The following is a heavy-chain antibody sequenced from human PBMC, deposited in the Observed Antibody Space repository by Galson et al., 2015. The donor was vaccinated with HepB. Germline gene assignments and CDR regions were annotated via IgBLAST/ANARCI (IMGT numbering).Heavy chain of an antibody. D-gene: IGHD6-13*01. V-gene: IGHV1-69*13. CDR1: GGTFSRYA. CDR3: ARHGSSWYNYFDY. Sequence: SVKVSCKASGGTFSRYAFSWVRQAPGQGLEWMGGIIPMLGTPNYAQKFQDRVTITADESTTTVYMELSSLRSEDTAVYSCARHGSSWYNYFDYWGQGTLVTVSS. J-gene: IGHJ4*02. CDR2: IIPMLGTP.